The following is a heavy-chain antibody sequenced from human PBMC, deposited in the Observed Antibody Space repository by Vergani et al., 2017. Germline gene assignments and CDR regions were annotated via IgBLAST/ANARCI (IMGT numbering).Heavy chain of an antibody. J-gene: IGHJ3*02. CDR2: INPNSGGT. CDR1: GYTFTDYY. V-gene: IGHV1-2*06. D-gene: IGHD2-2*01. CDR3: ASHCSTSCYGAAFDI. Sequence: QVQLVQSGAEVKKPGASVKVSCRASGYTFTDYYMHWVRQAPGQGLEWMGRINPNSGGTNYAQKFQGRVTVTRDTSSSTVYMELSRLKSDDTAVYFCASHCSTSCYGAAFDIWGQGTMVTVSS.